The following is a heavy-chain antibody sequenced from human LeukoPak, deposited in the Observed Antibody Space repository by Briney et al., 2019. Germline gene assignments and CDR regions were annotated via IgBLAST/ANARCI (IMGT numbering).Heavy chain of an antibody. D-gene: IGHD5-18*01. CDR2: ISWNSGNI. CDR1: GFSFDDYA. Sequence: PGGSLRLSCAASGFSFDDYAMHWVRQAPGKGLEWVSGISWNSGNIGYADSVKGRFTISRDNAKNSLYLQMNSLGADDTALYYCAKDTRGYSYGSYFDYWGQGTLVTVSS. CDR3: AKDTRGYSYGSYFDY. J-gene: IGHJ4*02. V-gene: IGHV3-9*01.